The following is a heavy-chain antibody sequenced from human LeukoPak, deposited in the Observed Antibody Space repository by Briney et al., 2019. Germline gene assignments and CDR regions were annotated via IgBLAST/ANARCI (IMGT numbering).Heavy chain of an antibody. D-gene: IGHD5-18*01. CDR3: ARRGGIQLWSSFDY. Sequence: PGGSLRLSCAASGFTFSSYSMNWVRQAPGKGLEWVSSISSSSSYIYYADSVKGRFTISRDNAKNSLYLQMNSLRAEDAAVYYCARRGGIQLWSSFDYWGQGTLVTVSS. CDR1: GFTFSSYS. J-gene: IGHJ4*02. V-gene: IGHV3-21*01. CDR2: ISSSSSYI.